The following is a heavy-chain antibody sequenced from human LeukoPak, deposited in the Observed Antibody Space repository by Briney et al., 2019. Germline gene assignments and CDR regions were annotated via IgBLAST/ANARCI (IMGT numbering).Heavy chain of an antibody. D-gene: IGHD3-9*01. J-gene: IGHJ4*02. CDR2: ISYDGSNK. CDR1: GFTFSSYG. CDR3: AKDLLNRLRYFDWLVDY. Sequence: GGSLRLSCAASGFTFSSYGMHWVRQAPGKGLGWVAVISYDGSNKYYADSVKGRFTISRDNSKNTLYLQMNSLRAEDTAVYYCAKDLLNRLRYFDWLVDYWGQGTLDTVSS. V-gene: IGHV3-30*18.